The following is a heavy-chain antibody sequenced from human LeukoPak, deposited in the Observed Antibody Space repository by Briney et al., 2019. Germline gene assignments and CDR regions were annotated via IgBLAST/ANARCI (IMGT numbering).Heavy chain of an antibody. D-gene: IGHD2-2*01. J-gene: IGHJ6*02. CDR2: INHSGST. CDR1: GGSFSGYY. CDR3: ARALLGYCSSTSCYSLYGMDV. Sequence: SETLSLTCAVYGGSFSGYYWNWIRQPPGKGLEWIGEINHSGSTNYNPSLKSRVTFSVDTSKNQFSLKLSSVTAADTAVYYCARALLGYCSSTSCYSLYGMDVWGQGTTVTVSS. V-gene: IGHV4-34*01.